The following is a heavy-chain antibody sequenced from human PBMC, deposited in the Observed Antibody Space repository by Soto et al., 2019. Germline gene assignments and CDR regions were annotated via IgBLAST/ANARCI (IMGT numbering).Heavy chain of an antibody. D-gene: IGHD3-10*01. CDR3: ARENYYGSGTYFRLDV. CDR2: LYDSGRT. Sequence: QVQLQESGPGLVKPSETLSLTCTVSGDSISTYYWSWIRQPPGKGLEWIGYLYDSGRTHYNPSLNRRVTISVDTSKNQFSLKLTSVTAADTAVYYCARENYYGSGTYFRLDVWGQGTRVTVSS. V-gene: IGHV4-59*01. J-gene: IGHJ6*02. CDR1: GDSISTYY.